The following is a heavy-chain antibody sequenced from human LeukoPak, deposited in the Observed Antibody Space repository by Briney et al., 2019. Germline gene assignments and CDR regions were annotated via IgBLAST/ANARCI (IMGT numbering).Heavy chain of an antibody. Sequence: ASVKVSCKASGYTFTSYGINWLRQAPGQGLEWMAWINPYNGNTNHVQKLQGRVTMTTDTSTSTVYLELRSLRSDDTAVYYCARESLGTTDYWGQGTLVTVSS. CDR2: INPYNGNT. J-gene: IGHJ4*02. CDR3: ARESLGTTDY. CDR1: GYTFTSYG. D-gene: IGHD1-14*01. V-gene: IGHV1-18*01.